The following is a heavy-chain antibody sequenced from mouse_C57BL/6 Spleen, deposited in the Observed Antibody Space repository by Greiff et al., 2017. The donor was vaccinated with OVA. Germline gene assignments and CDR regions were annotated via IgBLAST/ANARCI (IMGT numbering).Heavy chain of an antibody. CDR2: INPNNGGT. Sequence: VQLQQSGPELVKPGASVQISCKASGYTFTDYYMNWVMQRHGKSLEWIGDINPNNGGTSYNQKFKGKATLTVDKSSSTAYMELRSLTTEDSAVYYCAKTFAYWGQGTLVTVSA. CDR1: GYTFTDYY. J-gene: IGHJ3*01. V-gene: IGHV1-26*01. CDR3: AKTFAY.